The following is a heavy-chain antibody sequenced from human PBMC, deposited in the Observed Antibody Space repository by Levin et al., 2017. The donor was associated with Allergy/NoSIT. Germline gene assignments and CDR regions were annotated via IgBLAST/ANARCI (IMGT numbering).Heavy chain of an antibody. D-gene: IGHD3-9*01. CDR1: GFTFSSYS. CDR2: ISSSSSTI. Sequence: GGSLRLSCAASGFTFSSYSMNWVRQAPGKGLEWVSYISSSSSTIYYADSVKGRFTISRDNAKNSLYLQMNSLRDEDTAVYYCARRYFDWLFSRHYYYGMDVWGQGTTVTVSS. CDR3: ARRYFDWLFSRHYYYGMDV. V-gene: IGHV3-48*02. J-gene: IGHJ6*02.